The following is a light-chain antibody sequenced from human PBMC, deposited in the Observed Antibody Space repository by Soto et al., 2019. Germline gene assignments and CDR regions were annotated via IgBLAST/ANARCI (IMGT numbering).Light chain of an antibody. J-gene: IGKJ5*01. V-gene: IGKV1-39*01. CDR2: AIS. CDR1: QTMANY. Sequence: DIQMTQSPSSLSASVGDRVTITCRASQTMANYLNWYQQKPGKAPKVLIYAISNLQSGVPSRFSGSGSGTDFTPTISSLQPDYFATYYCQQSYSSPFTFGLGTRLEIK. CDR3: QQSYSSPFT.